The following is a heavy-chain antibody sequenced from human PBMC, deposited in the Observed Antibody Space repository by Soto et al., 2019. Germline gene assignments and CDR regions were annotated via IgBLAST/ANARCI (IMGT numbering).Heavy chain of an antibody. J-gene: IGHJ5*02. CDR1: GVTFSPYW. CDR2: IKDDGGDE. V-gene: IGHV3-7*05. D-gene: IGHD6-19*01. Sequence: EVQLVESGGGLVQPGGSLRLSCAASGVTFSPYWMSWVRQAPGKGLEWVAIIKDDGGDELYLEAVRGRFTISSDNAKKSLYLAMDSLRVEYTAVYYFSGWSGWISDPWGQGTLVTVSS. CDR3: SGWSGWISDP.